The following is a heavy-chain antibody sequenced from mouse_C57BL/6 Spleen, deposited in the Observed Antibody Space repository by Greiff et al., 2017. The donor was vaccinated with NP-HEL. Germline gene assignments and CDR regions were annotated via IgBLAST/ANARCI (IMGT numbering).Heavy chain of an antibody. CDR3: ARHPTVVRYFDV. D-gene: IGHD1-1*01. Sequence: EVQRVESGGGLVQPGGSLKLSCAASGFTFSDYYMYWVRQTPEKRLEWVAYISNGGGSTYYPDTVKGRFTISRDNAKNTLYLQMSRLKSEDTAMYYCARHPTVVRYFDVWGTGTTVTVSS. CDR2: ISNGGGST. J-gene: IGHJ1*03. V-gene: IGHV5-12*01. CDR1: GFTFSDYY.